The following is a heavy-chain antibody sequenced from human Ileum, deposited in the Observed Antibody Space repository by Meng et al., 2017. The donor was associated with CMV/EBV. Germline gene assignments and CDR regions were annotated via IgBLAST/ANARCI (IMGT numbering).Heavy chain of an antibody. J-gene: IGHJ4*02. Sequence: QGHLQGSVLGLVKPSETLSLTCDVSGGSISSYYASWIRQPAGKALEWIGRIYTRGSTNNSPSLKRRVTMSVDTSKNHFSLKLSSVTAADTAVYYCARERPRGTAMASIDYWGQGTLVTVSS. CDR3: ARERPRGTAMASIDY. V-gene: IGHV4-4*07. CDR2: IYTRGST. CDR1: GGSISSYY. D-gene: IGHD5-18*01.